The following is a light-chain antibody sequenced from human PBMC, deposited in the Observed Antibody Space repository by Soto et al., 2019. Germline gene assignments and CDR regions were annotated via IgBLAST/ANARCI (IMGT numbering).Light chain of an antibody. V-gene: IGKV3D-20*02. CDR3: QQRSNWPPSFT. Sequence: EIVLTQSPGTLSLSPGERATFSCRASQSVSNSSLAWYHQKPGQAPRLLLFAASRRATGIPDTFSGSGSGTDFTLTISRLEPEDFAVYYCQQRSNWPPSFTFGPGTKVDIK. CDR2: AAS. CDR1: QSVSNSS. J-gene: IGKJ3*01.